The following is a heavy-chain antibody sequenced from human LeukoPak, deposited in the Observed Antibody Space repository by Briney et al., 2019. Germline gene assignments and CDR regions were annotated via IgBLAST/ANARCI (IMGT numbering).Heavy chain of an antibody. CDR1: GFTFSSYG. J-gene: IGHJ4*02. Sequence: GRSLRLSCAASGFTFSSYGMHWVRQAPGKGLEWVAVISYDGSNKYYADSVKGRFTISRDNSKNTLYLQMNSLRAEDTAVYYCAKVTSSGWYVFDYWGQGTLVTVSS. V-gene: IGHV3-30*18. D-gene: IGHD6-19*01. CDR2: ISYDGSNK. CDR3: AKVTSSGWYVFDY.